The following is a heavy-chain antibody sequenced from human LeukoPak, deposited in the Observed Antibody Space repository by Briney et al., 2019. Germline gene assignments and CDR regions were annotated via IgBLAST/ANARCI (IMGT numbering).Heavy chain of an antibody. J-gene: IGHJ4*02. D-gene: IGHD4-17*01. CDR3: ARDGDGDYVFSYSFDY. Sequence: PGRSLRLSCAPSVFTFSSYAMHWVRQAPGKGREWVALISYDGTNKNYADSVKGRFTISRDNSKNTLYLQMNSLRAEDTAVYYCARDGDGDYVFSYSFDYWGQGTLVTVSS. V-gene: IGHV3-30*04. CDR2: ISYDGTNK. CDR1: VFTFSSYA.